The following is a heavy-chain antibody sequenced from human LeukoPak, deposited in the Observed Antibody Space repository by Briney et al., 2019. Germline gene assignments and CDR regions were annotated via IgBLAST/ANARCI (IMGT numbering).Heavy chain of an antibody. J-gene: IGHJ4*02. Sequence: GGSLRPSCAASGFTFSSYAMSWVRQAPGKGLEWVSAVTGSGGSTYYADSVRGRFTISRDNSKNTLFLQLDSLRVEDTAVYYCAKEDPAIILGIDYWGQGALVIVSS. CDR2: VTGSGGST. D-gene: IGHD5-18*01. CDR3: AKEDPAIILGIDY. V-gene: IGHV3-23*01. CDR1: GFTFSSYA.